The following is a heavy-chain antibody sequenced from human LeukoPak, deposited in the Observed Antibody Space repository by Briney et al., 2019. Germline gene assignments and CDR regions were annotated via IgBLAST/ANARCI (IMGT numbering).Heavy chain of an antibody. CDR1: GFTFSSYA. CDR2: ISGSGGST. J-gene: IGHJ4*02. Sequence: PAGSLRLSCAASGFTFSSYARSWVRQAPGKGLEWIWAISGSGGSTYYADSVKGRITISSNNSKNTLYLQMNSLRAEDTALYYCAAGSRNQPYYFDYWGQGTLVTVSS. CDR3: AAGSRNQPYYFDY. D-gene: IGHD1-14*01. V-gene: IGHV3-23*01.